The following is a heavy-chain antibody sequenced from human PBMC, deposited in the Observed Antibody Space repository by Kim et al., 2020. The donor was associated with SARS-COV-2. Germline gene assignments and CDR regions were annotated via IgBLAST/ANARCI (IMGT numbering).Heavy chain of an antibody. Sequence: GGSLRLSCAGSGLSFSGSTMHWVRQASGKGLEWVGRIRSKANSYATESAASVKGRFTISRDDSKNTAYLQMNSLKTEDAAVYYCYPQEGGTSGYYYGMDVWGQETTVTVS. CDR3: YPQEGGTSGYYYGMDV. D-gene: IGHD1-26*01. V-gene: IGHV3-73*01. CDR1: GLSFSGST. J-gene: IGHJ6*02. CDR2: IRSKANSYAT.